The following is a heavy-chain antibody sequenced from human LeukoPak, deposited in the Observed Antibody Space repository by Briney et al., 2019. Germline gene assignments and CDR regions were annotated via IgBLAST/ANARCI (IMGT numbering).Heavy chain of an antibody. Sequence: PGGSLRLSCAAFGLTVSTNCMSWVRQAPGKGLEWVSIIYDNGATYYADSVKDRLTISRDNSKNTLYLHMNSLTVEDTAIYYCTRGVVLGAPDTDYLDYWGQGTLVTVSS. CDR1: GLTVSTNC. CDR3: TRGVVLGAPDTDYLDY. CDR2: IYDNGAT. V-gene: IGHV3-66*01. D-gene: IGHD3-16*01. J-gene: IGHJ4*02.